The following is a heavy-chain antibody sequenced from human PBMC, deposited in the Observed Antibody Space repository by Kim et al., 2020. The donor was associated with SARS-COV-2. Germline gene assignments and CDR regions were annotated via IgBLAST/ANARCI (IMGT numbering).Heavy chain of an antibody. D-gene: IGHD3-16*01. V-gene: IGHV5-51*01. CDR3: ARRNIPGGLGEPGSPLDY. CDR2: IYPGDSDT. Sequence: GESLKISCKGSGYSFTSYWIGWVRQMPGKGLEWMGIIYPGDSDTRYSPSFQGQVTISADKSISTAYLQWSSLKASDTAMYYCARRNIPGGLGEPGSPLDYWGQGTLVTVSS. CDR1: GYSFTSYW. J-gene: IGHJ4*02.